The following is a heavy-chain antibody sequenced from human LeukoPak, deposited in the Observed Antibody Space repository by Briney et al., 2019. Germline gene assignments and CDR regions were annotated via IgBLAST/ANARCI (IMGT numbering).Heavy chain of an antibody. V-gene: IGHV4-30-4*08. D-gene: IGHD3-3*01. CDR3: ARANDFWSGYRKYYFDY. J-gene: IGHJ4*02. Sequence: SETLSLTCTVSGGSISSGDYYWSWIRQPPGKGLEWIGYIYYSGSTYYNPSLKSRVTISVDTSKNQFSLKLSSVTAADTAVYYCARANDFWSGYRKYYFDYWGQGTLVTVSS. CDR1: GGSISSGDYY. CDR2: IYYSGST.